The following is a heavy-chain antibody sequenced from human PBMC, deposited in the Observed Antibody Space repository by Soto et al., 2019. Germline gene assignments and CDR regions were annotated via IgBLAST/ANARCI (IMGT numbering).Heavy chain of an antibody. CDR1: GGTFSSYD. CDR2: IIPIFGTA. J-gene: IGHJ6*02. Sequence: QVQLVQSGAEVKKPGYSVKVSCKASGGTFSSYDISWVRQAPGQGLEWMGGIIPIFGTANYAQKVQGRVTITADKSTSTAYMELSSLRSADTAVYYCARDRNYDILTCYSHIYYGMDVWGQGTTVTVSS. V-gene: IGHV1-69*06. CDR3: ARDRNYDILTCYSHIYYGMDV. D-gene: IGHD3-9*01.